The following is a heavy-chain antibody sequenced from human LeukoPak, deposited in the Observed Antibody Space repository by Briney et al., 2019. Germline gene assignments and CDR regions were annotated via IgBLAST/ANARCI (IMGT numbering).Heavy chain of an antibody. CDR3: ARGPPRGYSGYGRGMDV. D-gene: IGHD5-12*01. Sequence: SETVSLTCAVYGGSFSGYYWSWIRQPPGKGLEWIGEINHSGSTNYNPSLKSRVTISVDTSKNQFPLKLSSVTAADTAVYYCARGPPRGYSGYGRGMDVWGQGTTVTVSS. V-gene: IGHV4-34*01. CDR1: GGSFSGYY. CDR2: INHSGST. J-gene: IGHJ6*02.